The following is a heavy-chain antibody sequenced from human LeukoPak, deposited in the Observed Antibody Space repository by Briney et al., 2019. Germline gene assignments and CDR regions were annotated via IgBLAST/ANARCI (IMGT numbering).Heavy chain of an antibody. Sequence: AASVKVSCKASGGTFSSYAISWVRQAPGQRLEWMGGIIPIFGTANYAQKCRGGVTSTTDESTSTAYMDRSSPRSEDTAVYYCAIARDYDSSGYDTYFDYRGQGTLVTVSS. CDR1: GGTFSSYA. J-gene: IGHJ4*02. CDR2: IIPIFGTA. CDR3: AIARDYDSSGYDTYFDY. V-gene: IGHV1-69*05. D-gene: IGHD3-22*01.